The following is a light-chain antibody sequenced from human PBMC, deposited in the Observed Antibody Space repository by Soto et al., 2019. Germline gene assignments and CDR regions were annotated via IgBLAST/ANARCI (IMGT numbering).Light chain of an antibody. V-gene: IGKV1-27*01. Sequence: DIPMTQSPSSLSASVGDRVTITCRASQGISNYLVWYQQKPGKVPKLLIYAASTLQSGVPSRFSGSGSETDFTLTISSLQPEDVATYYCQKYNSVPPTFGQGTKVEIK. CDR2: AAS. CDR3: QKYNSVPPT. J-gene: IGKJ1*01. CDR1: QGISNY.